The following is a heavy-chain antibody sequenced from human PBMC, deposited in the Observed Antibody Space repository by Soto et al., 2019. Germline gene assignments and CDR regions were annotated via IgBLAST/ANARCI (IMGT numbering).Heavy chain of an antibody. Sequence: TPSPTCTVSCESLPRGSHYLSWIREPPGEGLEYIGYIFYSENTSYHPSLKSRVTISVDTSKNQFSLKLSSVTAADTALYYCARVPVEMATIGYYYSYGVDVWGQGTTVTVSS. CDR3: ARVPVEMATIGYYYSYGVDV. D-gene: IGHD5-12*01. V-gene: IGHV4-61*01. CDR1: CESLPRGSHY. CDR2: IFYSENT. J-gene: IGHJ6*02.